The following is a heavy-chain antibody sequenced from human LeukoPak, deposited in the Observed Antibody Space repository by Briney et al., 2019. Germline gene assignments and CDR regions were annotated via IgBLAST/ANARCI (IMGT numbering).Heavy chain of an antibody. CDR2: ISGSGGST. CDR3: AKTGYSSSWSPDY. Sequence: GGSPRLSCAASGFTFSSYAMSWVRPAPGKGLEWVSAISGSGGSTYYADSVKGRFTISRDNSKNTLYLQMNSLRAEDTAVYYCAKTGYSSSWSPDYWGQGTLVTAPS. D-gene: IGHD6-13*01. J-gene: IGHJ4*02. V-gene: IGHV3-23*01. CDR1: GFTFSSYA.